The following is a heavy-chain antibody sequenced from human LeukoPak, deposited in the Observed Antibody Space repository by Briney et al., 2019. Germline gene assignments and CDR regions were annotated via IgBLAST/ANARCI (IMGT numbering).Heavy chain of an antibody. D-gene: IGHD3-3*01. CDR1: GGSISSYY. CDR3: ARRVRFSAFDI. V-gene: IGHV4-59*01. CDR2: IYYSGST. J-gene: IGHJ3*02. Sequence: SETLSLTCTVSGGSISSYYWSWIRQPPGKGLEWIGYIYYSGSTNYNPSLKSRVTISVDTSKNQFSLKLSSVTAADTAVYYCARRVRFSAFDIWGQGTMVTVSS.